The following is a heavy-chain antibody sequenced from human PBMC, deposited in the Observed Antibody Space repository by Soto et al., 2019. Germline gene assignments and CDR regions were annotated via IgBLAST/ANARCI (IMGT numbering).Heavy chain of an antibody. D-gene: IGHD5-12*01. CDR1: GYTFTGYY. Sequence: GASVKVSCKASGYTFTGYYMHWVRQAPGQGLEWMGWINPNSGGTNYAQKFQGWVTMTRDTSISTAYMELSRLRSDDTAVYYCARVRGYSGYGYSYYWGQGTLVTVSS. CDR2: INPNSGGT. V-gene: IGHV1-2*04. J-gene: IGHJ4*02. CDR3: ARVRGYSGYGYSYY.